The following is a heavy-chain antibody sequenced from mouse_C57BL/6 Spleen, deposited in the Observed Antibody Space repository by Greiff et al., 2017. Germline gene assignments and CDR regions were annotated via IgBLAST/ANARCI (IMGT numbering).Heavy chain of an antibody. CDR2: ISSGSSTI. CDR3: ANLYYDYDGYFDV. V-gene: IGHV5-17*01. D-gene: IGHD2-4*01. J-gene: IGHJ1*03. Sequence: EVKVEESGGGLVKPGGSLKLSCAASGFTFSDYGMHWVRQAPEKGLEWVAYISSGSSTIYYADTVKGRFTISRDNAKNTLFLQMTSLRSEDTAMYYCANLYYDYDGYFDVWGTGTTVTVSS. CDR1: GFTFSDYG.